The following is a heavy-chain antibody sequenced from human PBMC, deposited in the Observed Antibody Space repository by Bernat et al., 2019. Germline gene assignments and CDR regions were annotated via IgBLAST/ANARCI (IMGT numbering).Heavy chain of an antibody. Sequence: QLQLQESGPGLVKPSETLSLTCTVSGGSISSSSYYWGWIRQPPGKGREGIGSIYYSGSTYYNPSLKSRVTISVDTSKNQFSLKLSSVTAADTAVYYCASQDYYGSGSDQYYFDYWGQGTLVTVSS. CDR1: GGSISSSSYY. J-gene: IGHJ4*02. V-gene: IGHV4-39*01. CDR2: IYYSGST. CDR3: ASQDYYGSGSDQYYFDY. D-gene: IGHD3-10*01.